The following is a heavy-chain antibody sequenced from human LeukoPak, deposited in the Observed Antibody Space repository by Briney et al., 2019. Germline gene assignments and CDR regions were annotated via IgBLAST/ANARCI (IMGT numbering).Heavy chain of an antibody. CDR3: AKGRGPSGYDSYDY. D-gene: IGHD5-12*01. CDR1: GFTFSSYA. V-gene: IGHV3-23*01. Sequence: GGSLRLSCAASGFTFSSYAMSWVRQAPGKGLEWVSAISGSGDSTYYADSVKGRFTISRDNSKNTLYLQMNSRRAEDTAVYYCAKGRGPSGYDSYDYGGQGTLVTVSS. CDR2: ISGSGDST. J-gene: IGHJ4*02.